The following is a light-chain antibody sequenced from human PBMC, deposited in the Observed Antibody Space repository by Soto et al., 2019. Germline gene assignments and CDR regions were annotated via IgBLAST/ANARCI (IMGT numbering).Light chain of an antibody. CDR3: QQYAGSPT. CDR1: QSVASTY. Sequence: EIVLTQSPGTLSLSPGERATLSCWASQSVASTYLGWYQQKPGQAPRLLIYGASGRATGIPDRFSGSGSRTDFTLTISRLEPEDFALYYCQQYAGSPTFGQGTRLEIK. CDR2: GAS. J-gene: IGKJ5*01. V-gene: IGKV3-20*01.